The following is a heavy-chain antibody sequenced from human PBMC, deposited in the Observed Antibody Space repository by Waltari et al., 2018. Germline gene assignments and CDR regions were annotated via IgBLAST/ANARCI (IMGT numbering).Heavy chain of an antibody. CDR1: GFTFSSYG. D-gene: IGHD3-3*01. CDR2: ISYDGTNK. CDR3: ARPHSYYNFWSAYNY. V-gene: IGHV3-30*03. Sequence: QVQLVESGGGVVQTGRSLRPSCAASGFTFSSYGIHWVRQVPGKGLEWVAVISYDGTNKYYADSVKGRFTISRDNSKNTLYLQMNSLRPEDTAVYYCARPHSYYNFWSAYNYWGQGTLVTVSS. J-gene: IGHJ4*02.